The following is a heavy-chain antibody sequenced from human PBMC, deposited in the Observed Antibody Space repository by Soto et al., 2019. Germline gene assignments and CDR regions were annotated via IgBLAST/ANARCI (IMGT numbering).Heavy chain of an antibody. CDR2: INPITGGT. Sequence: ASVKVSCQASGYTFTSYYIHWVLQAPGQGLEWMGWINPITGGTNYAPKFQGRVTMTRDTSITTAYMELSRLRSDDTAVYYCARNYYDSSDRDYLDYWGQGTPVTVSS. D-gene: IGHD3-22*01. V-gene: IGHV1-2*02. J-gene: IGHJ4*02. CDR3: ARNYYDSSDRDYLDY. CDR1: GYTFTSYY.